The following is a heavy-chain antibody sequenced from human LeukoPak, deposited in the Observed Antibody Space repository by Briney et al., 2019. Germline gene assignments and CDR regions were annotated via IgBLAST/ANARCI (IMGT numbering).Heavy chain of an antibody. CDR1: GFTFSSYG. D-gene: IGHD2/OR15-2a*01. V-gene: IGHV4-39*07. CDR2: IYYSGST. CDR3: ARVSISGEIFYFDY. J-gene: IGHJ4*02. Sequence: GSLRLSCAASGFTFSSYGMHWVRQAPGKGLEWIGSIYYSGSTYYNPSLKSRVTISVDTSKNQFSLKLSSVTAADTAVYYCARVSISGEIFYFDYWGQGTLVTVSS.